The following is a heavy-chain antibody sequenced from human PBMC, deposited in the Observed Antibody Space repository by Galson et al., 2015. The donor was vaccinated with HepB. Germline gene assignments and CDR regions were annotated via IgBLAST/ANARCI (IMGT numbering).Heavy chain of an antibody. D-gene: IGHD3-10*01. CDR3: ARDSPKRLWFGEKTPLQTHNYYYYGMDV. V-gene: IGHV1-18*01. CDR1: GYTFTSYG. CDR2: ISAYNGNT. J-gene: IGHJ6*02. Sequence: SVKVSCKASGYTFTSYGISWVRQAPGQGLEWMGWISAYNGNTNYAQKLQGRVTMTTDTSTSTAYMELRSLRSDDTAVYYCARDSPKRLWFGEKTPLQTHNYYYYGMDVWGQGTTVTVSS.